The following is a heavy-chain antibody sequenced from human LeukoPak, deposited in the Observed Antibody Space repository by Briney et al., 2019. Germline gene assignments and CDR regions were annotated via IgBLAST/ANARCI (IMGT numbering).Heavy chain of an antibody. V-gene: IGHV3-21*01. CDR3: ARKGAGTSVSHFDY. CDR2: ISSSSSYI. Sequence: GGSLRLSCAASGFTFSSYSMNWVRQAPGKGLEWVSSISSSSSYIHYADAVKGRFTISRDNAKNSLYLQMNSLRAEDTAVYYCARKGAGTSVSHFDYWGQGTLVTVSS. D-gene: IGHD6-19*01. CDR1: GFTFSSYS. J-gene: IGHJ4*02.